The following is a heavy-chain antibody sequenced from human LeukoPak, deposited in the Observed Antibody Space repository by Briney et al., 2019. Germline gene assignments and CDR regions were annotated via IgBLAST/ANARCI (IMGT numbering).Heavy chain of an antibody. CDR1: GFTFSSYA. CDR2: ISYDGSNK. CDR3: ARGLGYCSSTSCYYSYFDY. Sequence: GRSLRLSCAASGFTFSSYAMHWVRQAPGKGLGWVAVISYDGSNKYYADSVKGRFTISRDNSKNTLYLQMNSLRAEDTAVYYCARGLGYCSSTSCYYSYFDYWGQGTLVTVSS. D-gene: IGHD2-2*01. J-gene: IGHJ4*02. V-gene: IGHV3-30-3*01.